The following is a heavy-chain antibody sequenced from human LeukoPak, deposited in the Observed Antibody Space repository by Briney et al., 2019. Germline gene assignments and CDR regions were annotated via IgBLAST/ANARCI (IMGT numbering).Heavy chain of an antibody. CDR3: ARDGYYYGSGSYFYYYNYGMDV. D-gene: IGHD3-10*01. Sequence: GGSLRLSCAASGFTFSSYAMHWVRQAPGKGLEWVAVISYDGSNKYYADSVKGRFTISRDNSKNTLYLQMNSLRAEDTAVYYCARDGYYYGSGSYFYYYNYGMDVWGQGTTVTVSS. CDR2: ISYDGSNK. V-gene: IGHV3-30-3*01. J-gene: IGHJ6*02. CDR1: GFTFSSYA.